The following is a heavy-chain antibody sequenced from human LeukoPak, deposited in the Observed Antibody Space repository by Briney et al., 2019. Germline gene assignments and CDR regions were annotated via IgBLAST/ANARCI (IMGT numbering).Heavy chain of an antibody. J-gene: IGHJ3*02. CDR2: IIPIFGTA. CDR1: GGSFSSYA. Sequence: SVKVSCKASGGSFSSYAISWVRRASGQGLGWRGGIIPIFGTANYAQKSQGRVTITTDESTSTAYMELSSLRSEDTAVYYCARAYYYGSGERIDAFDIWGQGTMVTVSS. CDR3: ARAYYYGSGERIDAFDI. D-gene: IGHD3-10*01. V-gene: IGHV1-69*05.